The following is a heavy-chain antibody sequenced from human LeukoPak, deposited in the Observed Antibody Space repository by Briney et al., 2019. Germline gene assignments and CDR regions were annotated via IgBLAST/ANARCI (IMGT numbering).Heavy chain of an antibody. V-gene: IGHV1-69*13. D-gene: IGHD3-3*01. CDR3: ARSFWSGDYIIQNWFDP. CDR2: IIPIFGTA. CDR1: GGTFSSYA. Sequence: SVKVSCKASGGTFSSYAISWVRQAPGQGLEWMGGIIPIFGTANYAQKFQGRVTITADESTSTAYMELSSLRSEDTAVYYCARSFWSGDYIIQNWFDPWGQGTLVTVSS. J-gene: IGHJ5*02.